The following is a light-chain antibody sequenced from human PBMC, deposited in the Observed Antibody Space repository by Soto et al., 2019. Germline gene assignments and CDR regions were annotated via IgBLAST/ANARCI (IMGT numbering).Light chain of an antibody. V-gene: IGKV1-5*03. J-gene: IGKJ1*01. CDR3: QQSNNYPWT. CDR1: QYIHNY. CDR2: EAA. Sequence: DIQMTQSPSTLSASVGDRVTITCRASQYIHNYLAWYQQKPGEAPKLLIYEAANLQSGVPSRFSGYGTGTEFTLTISSLQPDDFATYYWQQSNNYPWTFGQGTRVEI.